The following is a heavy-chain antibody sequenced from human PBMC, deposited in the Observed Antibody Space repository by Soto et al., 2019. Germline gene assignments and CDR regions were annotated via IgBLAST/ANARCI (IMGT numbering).Heavy chain of an antibody. CDR1: GFTFSSHA. CDR2: ISGSGGST. D-gene: IGHD6-25*01. CDR3: AKGEAAADPFDY. J-gene: IGHJ4*02. Sequence: EVQLLESGGGLVQPGGSLRLSCAASGFTFSSHAMSWVRQAPGKGLEWVSAISGSGGSTYYADSVKGRFTISRDNSKNTLDLQMNSLRAEDTAVYYCAKGEAAADPFDYWGQGTLVTVSS. V-gene: IGHV3-23*01.